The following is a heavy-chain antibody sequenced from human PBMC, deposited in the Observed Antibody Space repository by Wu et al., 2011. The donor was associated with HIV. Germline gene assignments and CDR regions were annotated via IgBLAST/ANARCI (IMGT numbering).Heavy chain of an antibody. CDR3: AREGGGGATGGWWFDP. CDR1: GGTFSSYD. J-gene: IGHJ5*02. CDR2: ISAYNGNT. Sequence: QVQLVQSGAEVKKPGSSVKVSCKASGGTFSSYDISWVRQAPGQGLEWMGWISAYNGNTNYAQKLQGRITMTTDTSSSTAYMELRSLRSDDTAVYYCAREGGGGATGGWWFDPWGQGTLVTVSS. D-gene: IGHD1-26*01. V-gene: IGHV1-18*01.